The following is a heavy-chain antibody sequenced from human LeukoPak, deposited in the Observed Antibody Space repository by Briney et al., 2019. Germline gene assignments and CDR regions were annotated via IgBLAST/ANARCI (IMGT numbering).Heavy chain of an antibody. CDR2: IRGNGAAT. J-gene: IGHJ4*02. V-gene: IGHV3-23*01. D-gene: IGHD3-9*01. CDR3: ARGIGNILTGPFDY. CDR1: GFTFGSYA. Sequence: GGSLRLSCAASGFTFGSYAMGRVRQAPGKGLEWVSSIRGNGAATDYADSVKGRFTISRDNSKNTLYLQMNNLRAEDTAVYYCARGIGNILTGPFDYWGQGTLVTVSS.